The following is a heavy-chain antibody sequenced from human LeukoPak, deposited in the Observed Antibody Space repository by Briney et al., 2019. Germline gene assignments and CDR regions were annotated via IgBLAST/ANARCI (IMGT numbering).Heavy chain of an antibody. V-gene: IGHV4-30-4*01. CDR2: IFYTGST. Sequence: SETLSLTCTVSGGSIRSDDYYWSWIRQPPGKGLEWIGYIFYTGSTHYNPSLQSRVTFSVATSKNQFSLKLSSVTAADTAVYFCATVVVVAATNYYYYATDVWGQGTTVTVSS. D-gene: IGHD2-15*01. CDR3: ATVVVVAATNYYYYATDV. J-gene: IGHJ6*02. CDR1: GGSIRSDDYY.